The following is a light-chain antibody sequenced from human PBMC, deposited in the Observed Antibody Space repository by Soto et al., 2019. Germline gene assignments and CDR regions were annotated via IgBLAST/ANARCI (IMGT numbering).Light chain of an antibody. Sequence: QSVLTQQPSASGTPGQRVTISCSGSSSNIGSNTVSWFQQLPGTAPKLLIYHNNQRPSGVPDRFSGSKSGTSASLAISGLQSEDEADYSCASWDDSLNGVVFGGGTQLTVL. CDR3: ASWDDSLNGVV. CDR2: HNN. V-gene: IGLV1-44*01. J-gene: IGLJ2*01. CDR1: SSNIGSNT.